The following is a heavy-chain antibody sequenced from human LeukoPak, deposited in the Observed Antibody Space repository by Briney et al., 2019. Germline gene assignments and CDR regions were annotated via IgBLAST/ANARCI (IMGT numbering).Heavy chain of an antibody. CDR1: GGSISSSSYY. CDR3: ASSYSSSWYWFDP. D-gene: IGHD6-13*01. CDR2: IYYSGST. V-gene: IGHV4-39*07. J-gene: IGHJ5*02. Sequence: SETLSLTCTVSGGSISSSSYYWGWIRQPPGKGLEWIGSIYYSGSTYYNPSLKSRVTISVDTSKNQFSLKLSSVTAADTAVYYCASSYSSSWYWFDPWGQGTLVTVSS.